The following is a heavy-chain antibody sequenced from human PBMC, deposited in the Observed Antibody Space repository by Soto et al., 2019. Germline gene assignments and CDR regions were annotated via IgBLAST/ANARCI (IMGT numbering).Heavy chain of an antibody. Sequence: ASVKVSCKASGYTFTSYYMHWVRQAPGQGLEWMGIINPSGGSTSYAQKFQGRVTMTRDTSTSTVYMELSSLRSEDTAVYYCARVSRYITMVRGVIRPDYYYYGMDVWGQGTTVTVSS. J-gene: IGHJ6*02. CDR1: GYTFTSYY. CDR2: INPSGGST. D-gene: IGHD3-10*01. CDR3: ARVSRYITMVRGVIRPDYYYYGMDV. V-gene: IGHV1-46*01.